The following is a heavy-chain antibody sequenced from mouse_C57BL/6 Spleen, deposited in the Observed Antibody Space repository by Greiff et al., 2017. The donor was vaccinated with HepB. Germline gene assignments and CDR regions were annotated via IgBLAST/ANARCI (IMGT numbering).Heavy chain of an antibody. D-gene: IGHD1-1*01. CDR1: GFTFSSYA. CDR3: TRDGSSQFAY. V-gene: IGHV5-9-1*02. J-gene: IGHJ3*01. CDR2: ISSGGDYI. Sequence: EVKLQESGEGLVKPGGSLKLSCAASGFTFSSYAMSWVRQTPEKRLEWVAYISSGGDYIYYADTVKGRFTISRDNARNTLYLQMSSLKSEDTAMYYCTRDGSSQFAYWGQGTLVTVSA.